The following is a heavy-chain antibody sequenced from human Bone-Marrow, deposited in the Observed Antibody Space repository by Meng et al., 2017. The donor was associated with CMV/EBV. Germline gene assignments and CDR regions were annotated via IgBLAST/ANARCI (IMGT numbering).Heavy chain of an antibody. CDR1: GFTFSNAW. V-gene: IGHV3-15*01. D-gene: IGHD3-3*01. J-gene: IGHJ6*02. CDR3: TSQSVFWIEYGYYYYDMDV. CDR2: IKSKTDGGTT. Sequence: GESLKISGAASGFTFSNAWMSWVRQAPGKGLEWVGRIKSKTDGGTTDYAAPVKGRFTISRDDSKNTPYLQMNSLKTEDTAVYYCTSQSVFWIEYGYYYYDMDVWGQGPTVTVSS.